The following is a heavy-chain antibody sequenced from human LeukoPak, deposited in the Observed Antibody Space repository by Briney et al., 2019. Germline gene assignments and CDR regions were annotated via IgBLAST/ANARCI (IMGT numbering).Heavy chain of an antibody. V-gene: IGHV4-59*08. J-gene: IGHJ4*02. CDR2: IYYSGST. CDR1: GGSISSYY. Sequence: PSETLSLTRTVSGGSISSYYWSWIRQPPGKGLEWIGSIYYSGSTYYNPSLKSRVTISVDTSKNQFSLKLNSVTATDTAVYYCARHYGPWGQGTLVTVSS. CDR3: ARHYGP. D-gene: IGHD3-10*01.